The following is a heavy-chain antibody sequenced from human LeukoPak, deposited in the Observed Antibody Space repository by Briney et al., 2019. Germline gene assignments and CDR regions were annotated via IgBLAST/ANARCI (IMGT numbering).Heavy chain of an antibody. CDR2: IWYDGSNK. CDR3: AKDEDYYDSSGSDY. D-gene: IGHD3-22*01. CDR1: GFTFSSYG. J-gene: IGHJ4*02. V-gene: IGHV3-33*06. Sequence: GGSLRLSCAASGFTFSSYGMHWVRQAPGKGLEWVAVIWYDGSNKYYADSVKGRFTISRDNSKNTLYLQMNSLRAEDTAVYYCAKDEDYYDSSGSDYWGQGTLVTVSS.